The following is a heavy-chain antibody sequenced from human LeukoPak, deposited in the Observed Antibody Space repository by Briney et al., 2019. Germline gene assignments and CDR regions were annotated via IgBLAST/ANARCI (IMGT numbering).Heavy chain of an antibody. Sequence: SETLSLTCSVSGASITTTNFWWTWIRQSPGRGLEWIGYIHDRGSDKYNPALESRATLSVDTSKNQFSLKLNSVTAADTAVYYCARYGLVEFRNAFQYWGQGILVSVSA. D-gene: IGHD6-6*01. V-gene: IGHV4-61*01. CDR3: ARYGLVEFRNAFQY. CDR1: GASITTTNFW. CDR2: IHDRGSD. J-gene: IGHJ1*01.